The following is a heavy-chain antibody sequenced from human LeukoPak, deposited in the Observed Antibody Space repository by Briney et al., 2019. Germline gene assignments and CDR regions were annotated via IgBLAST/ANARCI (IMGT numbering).Heavy chain of an antibody. Sequence: GGSLRLSCAASGFTFSSYEMNWVRQAPGKGLEWISYISSRGTTIDYADSVKGRFTISRDNAKNSLYLQMNSLRAEDTAVYYCARELAAAGVGYFDYWGQGTLVTVSS. CDR3: ARELAAAGVGYFDY. V-gene: IGHV3-48*03. D-gene: IGHD6-13*01. CDR2: ISSRGTTI. J-gene: IGHJ4*02. CDR1: GFTFSSYE.